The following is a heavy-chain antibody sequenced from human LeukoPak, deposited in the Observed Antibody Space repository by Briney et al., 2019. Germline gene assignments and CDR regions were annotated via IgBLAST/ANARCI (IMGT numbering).Heavy chain of an antibody. J-gene: IGHJ4*02. CDR1: GFTFSSYG. CDR3: TSMEWAH. V-gene: IGHV3-33*08. D-gene: IGHD1-1*01. CDR2: IWYGGSNK. Sequence: GGSLRLSCAASGFTFSSYGMHWVRQAPGKGLEWVAVIWYGGSNKYYADSVKGRFTISRDNAKSTVYLQMNSLRAEDTAVYYCTSMEWAHWGQGSLVTVSS.